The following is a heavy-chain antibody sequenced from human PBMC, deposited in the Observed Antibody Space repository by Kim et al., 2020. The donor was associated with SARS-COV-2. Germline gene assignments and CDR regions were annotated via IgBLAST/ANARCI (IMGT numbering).Heavy chain of an antibody. CDR1: GYTFTSYY. Sequence: ASVKVSCKASGYTFTSYYLHWVRQAPGQGLEWMGIINPTGGSPSYAPKFQGRVTMTRDTSTSTVYMELSSLRSEDTAVYYCAGWGSGSYHDYSGMDVWGQ. D-gene: IGHD1-26*01. CDR3: AGWGSGSYHDYSGMDV. CDR2: INPTGGSP. J-gene: IGHJ6*02. V-gene: IGHV1-46*01.